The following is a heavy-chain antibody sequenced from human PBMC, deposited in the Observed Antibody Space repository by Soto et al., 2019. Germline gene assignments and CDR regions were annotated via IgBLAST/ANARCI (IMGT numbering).Heavy chain of an antibody. Sequence: KPSETLSLTCSVSGGSVSSGRFHWIWIRQPPGKGLQFIGSIFYNGTANYSPSLKNRVSISIDTSQSQFFLQLISVAAADTAVYYCARIGGWYDIDFWGQGSLVTVSS. J-gene: IGHJ4*02. CDR2: IFYNGTA. D-gene: IGHD6-19*01. CDR3: ARIGGWYDIDF. V-gene: IGHV4-61*01. CDR1: GGSVSSGRFH.